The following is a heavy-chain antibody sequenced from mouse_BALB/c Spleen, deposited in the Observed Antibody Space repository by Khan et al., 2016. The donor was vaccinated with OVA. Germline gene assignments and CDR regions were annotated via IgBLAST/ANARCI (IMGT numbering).Heavy chain of an antibody. Sequence: VQLKESGPELVKSGASVKMSCKASGYTFTSYVMHWVKQKPGLGLEWIGYIYPFNDDTKYNEKFKDKATLTSDKSSSTAYMELSSLTSEDSAVDYCAPVGTHYVSFAYWGQGTLVTVSA. D-gene: IGHD1-1*01. CDR3: APVGTHYVSFAY. CDR1: GYTFTSYV. J-gene: IGHJ3*01. CDR2: IYPFNDDT. V-gene: IGHV1S136*01.